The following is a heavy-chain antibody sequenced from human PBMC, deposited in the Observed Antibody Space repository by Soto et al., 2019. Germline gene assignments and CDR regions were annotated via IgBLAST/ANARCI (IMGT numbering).Heavy chain of an antibody. CDR1: GFSLTTSGVG. Sequence: QITLNESGPTQVKPRQTLTLTCTFSGFSLTTSGVGVGWIRQSPGKAPEWLALFYWDDDKRYSPSLNSRLTITKDASKNQVVLIMADLDPAYTATYYCAHRVLRTVFGLVTTTAIYFVFWGQGTPVAVSS. CDR2: FYWDDDK. CDR3: AHRVLRTVFGLVTTTAIYFVF. D-gene: IGHD3-3*01. J-gene: IGHJ4*02. V-gene: IGHV2-5*02.